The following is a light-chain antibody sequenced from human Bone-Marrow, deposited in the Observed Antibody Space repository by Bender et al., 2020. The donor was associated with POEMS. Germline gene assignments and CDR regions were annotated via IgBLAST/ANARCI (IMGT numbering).Light chain of an antibody. V-gene: IGLV2-14*02. CDR1: SSDVGTYNL. J-gene: IGLJ2*01. CDR2: EGN. Sequence: QSALTQPASVSGSPGQSITISCTGTSSDVGTYNLVSWYQQYPGKAPKLIIYEGNKRPSGVSNRFSGSKSGNTASLTISGLQAEDDADYYCSSHTRSSTKVFGGGTKVTVL. CDR3: SSHTRSSTKV.